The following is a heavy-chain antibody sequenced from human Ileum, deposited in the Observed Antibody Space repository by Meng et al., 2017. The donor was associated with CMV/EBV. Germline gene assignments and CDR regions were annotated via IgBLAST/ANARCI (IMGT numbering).Heavy chain of an antibody. J-gene: IGHJ4*02. CDR3: ARQVLGQQPILFDL. CDR1: GGSISTNNFY. D-gene: IGHD6-13*01. Sequence: SGGSISTNNFYWGWIRQPPGKGLEWIVSMHYTGSAYYNPSLKSRVTISSDTSKNQFSLRLTILTAADTAVYYCARQVLGQQPILFDLWGQGTLVTVSS. V-gene: IGHV4-39*01. CDR2: MHYTGSA.